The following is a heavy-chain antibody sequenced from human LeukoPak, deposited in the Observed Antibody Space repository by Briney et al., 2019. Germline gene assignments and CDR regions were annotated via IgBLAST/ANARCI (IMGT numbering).Heavy chain of an antibody. J-gene: IGHJ4*02. V-gene: IGHV3-30-3*01. Sequence: GGSLRLSCAASGFTFSSYAMHWVRQAPGKGLEWVAVISYDGSNKYYADSVKGRFTISRDNSKNTLYLQMNSLRAEDTAVCYCARDEDPYYYDSSGYCPFDYWGQRTLVTVSS. D-gene: IGHD3-22*01. CDR3: ARDEDPYYYDSSGYCPFDY. CDR1: GFTFSSYA. CDR2: ISYDGSNK.